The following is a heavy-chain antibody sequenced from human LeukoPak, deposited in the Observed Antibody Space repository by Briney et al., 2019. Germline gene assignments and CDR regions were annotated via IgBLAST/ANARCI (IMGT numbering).Heavy chain of an antibody. J-gene: IGHJ4*02. CDR1: GFTFSSYS. CDR3: ASNTIFGVVIID. CDR2: ISSSSSYI. V-gene: IGHV3-21*01. D-gene: IGHD3-3*01. Sequence: GSLRLSCAASGFTFSSYSMNWVRQAPGKGLEWVSSISSSSSYIYYADSVKGRFTISRDNAKNSLYLQMNSLRAEDTAVYYCASNTIFGVVIIDWGQGTLVAVSS.